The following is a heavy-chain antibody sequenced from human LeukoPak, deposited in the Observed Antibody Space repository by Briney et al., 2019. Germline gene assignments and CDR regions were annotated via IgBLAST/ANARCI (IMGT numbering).Heavy chain of an antibody. D-gene: IGHD5-12*01. J-gene: IGHJ3*02. V-gene: IGHV4-59*08. Sequence: PSETLSLTCTVSGGSIGGDYWSWIRQPPGKGLEWIGYIYFSGSANYNPSLKIRVTISVDTSKNQLSLKMKSVTAADTAVYYCARHIHGTDASDIWGQGIKVTVSS. CDR1: GGSIGGDY. CDR2: IYFSGSA. CDR3: ARHIHGTDASDI.